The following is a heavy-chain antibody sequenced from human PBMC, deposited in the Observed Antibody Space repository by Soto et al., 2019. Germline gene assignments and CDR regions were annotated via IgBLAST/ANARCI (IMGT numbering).Heavy chain of an antibody. CDR3: ARVGWGSNWYFDL. D-gene: IGHD3-16*01. CDR2: ISYDGKQT. Sequence: GGSLRLSCGAPGVTFKDYGMHWVRQAPGKGLEWVAVISYDGKQTYYADSVKGRFTISKDKSKRTLFLQMNSLRVDDTAVYYCARVGWGSNWYFDLWGRGTLVTVSS. V-gene: IGHV3-30*03. J-gene: IGHJ2*01. CDR1: GVTFKDYG.